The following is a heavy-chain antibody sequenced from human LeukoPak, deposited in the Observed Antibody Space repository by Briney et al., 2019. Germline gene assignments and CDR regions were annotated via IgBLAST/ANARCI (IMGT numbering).Heavy chain of an antibody. Sequence: GRSLRLSCAASGFTFSTYGMHWVRQAPGKGLEWVSSISSSSSYIYYADSVKGRFTISRDNAKNSLYLQMNSLRAEDTAVYYCARTSGSYSPYYYGMDVWGQGTTVTVSS. CDR3: ARTSGSYSPYYYGMDV. D-gene: IGHD1-26*01. V-gene: IGHV3-21*01. CDR1: GFTFSTYG. J-gene: IGHJ6*02. CDR2: ISSSSSYI.